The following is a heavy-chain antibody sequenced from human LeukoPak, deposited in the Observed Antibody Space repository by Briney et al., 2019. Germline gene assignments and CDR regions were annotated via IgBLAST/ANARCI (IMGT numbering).Heavy chain of an antibody. V-gene: IGHV4-59*11. Sequence: PSETLSLTCTVSGGSMTTHHWNWVRQTPGKGLEWLGYVFDSWRTKENPSLKSRVTLSADTSKNQLSLRLSSVTAADTAVYYCTTIKRGNIFGYFDFWGQGILVTVSS. CDR3: TTIKRGNIFGYFDF. J-gene: IGHJ4*02. CDR1: GGSMTTHH. CDR2: VFDSWRT. D-gene: IGHD5-18*01.